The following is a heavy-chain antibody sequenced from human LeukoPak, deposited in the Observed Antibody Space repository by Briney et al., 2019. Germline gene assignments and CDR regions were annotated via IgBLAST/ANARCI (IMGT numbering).Heavy chain of an antibody. CDR3: ASSATVAKGYAFDI. D-gene: IGHD4-23*01. CDR2: IYTSGST. V-gene: IGHV4-61*02. CDR1: GGSISSGSYY. Sequence: PSETLSLTCTVAGGSISSGSYYWSWLRQPAGKGLEWIGRIYTSGSTNYNPSLKSRVTISVDTSKNQFALKLSSVTAADTAVYYCASSATVAKGYAFDIWGQGTMVTVSS. J-gene: IGHJ3*02.